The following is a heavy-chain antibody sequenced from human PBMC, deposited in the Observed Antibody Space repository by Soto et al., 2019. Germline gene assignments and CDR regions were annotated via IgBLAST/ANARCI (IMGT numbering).Heavy chain of an antibody. CDR3: AKVRITGTKGWVDYYYYYGMDV. V-gene: IGHV3-30*18. CDR1: GFTFSSYG. D-gene: IGHD1-20*01. Sequence: GGSLRLSCAASGFTFSSYGMHWVRQAPGKGLEWVAVISYDGSNKYYADSVKGRFTISRDNSKNTLYLQMKSLRAEDTAVYYCAKVRITGTKGWVDYYYYYGMDVWGQGTTVTVSS. CDR2: ISYDGSNK. J-gene: IGHJ6*02.